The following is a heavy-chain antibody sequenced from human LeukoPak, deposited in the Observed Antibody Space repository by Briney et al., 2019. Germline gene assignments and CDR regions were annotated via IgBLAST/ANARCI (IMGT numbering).Heavy chain of an antibody. CDR1: GGSASSGSYY. V-gene: IGHV4-61*01. CDR3: ARAWTVVKGFDI. Sequence: SETLSLTCTVSGGSASSGSYYWHWIRQPPGKGLEWIGYISSSGSTNYNPSLKSRVTISVDTSKNQFSLKLSSVTAADTAVYYCARAWTVVKGFDIWGQGTMVTVSS. J-gene: IGHJ3*02. D-gene: IGHD2-21*01. CDR2: ISSSGST.